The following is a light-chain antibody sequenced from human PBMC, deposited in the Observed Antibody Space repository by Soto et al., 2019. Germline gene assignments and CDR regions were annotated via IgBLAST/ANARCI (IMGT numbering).Light chain of an antibody. CDR2: GGY. J-gene: IGKJ1*01. CDR1: QSVSSIN. V-gene: IGKV3-20*01. Sequence: EIVLTQSPGTLSVSPGERATLSCRASQSVSSINLAWYQQKRGQSPRVIIYGGYTRAAGIPDRFSGSGSGPDFTLTISRLEPEDFTVYFCQHDGYPPWTFGQGTKVDI. CDR3: QHDGYPPWT.